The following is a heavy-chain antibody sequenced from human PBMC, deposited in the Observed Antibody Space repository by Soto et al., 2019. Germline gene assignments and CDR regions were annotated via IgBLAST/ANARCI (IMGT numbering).Heavy chain of an antibody. CDR3: AALDCSSTSCPGDYYYGMDV. D-gene: IGHD2-2*01. CDR1: GGTFSSYA. J-gene: IGHJ6*02. CDR2: IIPIFGTA. Sequence: QVQLVQSGAEVKKPGSSVKVSCKASGGTFSSYAISWVRQAPGQGLEWMGGIIPIFGTANYAQKFQGRVTITAHKSTSKAYLQLSSLRSEDTAVYYCAALDCSSTSCPGDYYYGMDVWGQGTTVTVSS. V-gene: IGHV1-69*06.